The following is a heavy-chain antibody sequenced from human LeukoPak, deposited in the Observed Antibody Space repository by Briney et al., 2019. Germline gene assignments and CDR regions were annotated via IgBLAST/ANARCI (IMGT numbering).Heavy chain of an antibody. CDR2: INHSGST. Sequence: PSETLSLTCAVYGGSFSGYYWSWIRQPPGKGLEWIGEINHSGSTNYNPSLKSRVTISVDTSKNQFSLKLSSVTAADTAVYYCARKLRTFDYWGQGTLVTVSS. CDR3: ARKLRTFDY. D-gene: IGHD1-26*01. J-gene: IGHJ4*02. V-gene: IGHV4-34*01. CDR1: GGSFSGYY.